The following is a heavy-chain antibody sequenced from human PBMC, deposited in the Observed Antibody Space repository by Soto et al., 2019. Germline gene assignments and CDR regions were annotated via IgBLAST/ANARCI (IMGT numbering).Heavy chain of an antibody. CDR3: ARSVTVPPEFDF. CDR1: GFTFSSYA. CDR2: ISGSDGRT. V-gene: IGHV3-23*01. Sequence: EVQLLESGGDLVQPGGSLRLSCGAYGFTFSSYAMSWVRQAPGKGLEWVSSISGSDGRTYYADSVKGRFTISRDNSKNTLYLQMTGLRVDDTAVYYCARSVTVPPEFDFWGQGTLVTVSA. J-gene: IGHJ4*02.